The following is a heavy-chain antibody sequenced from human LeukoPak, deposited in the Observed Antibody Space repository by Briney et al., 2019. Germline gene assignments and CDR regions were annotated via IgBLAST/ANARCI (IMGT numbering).Heavy chain of an antibody. D-gene: IGHD2-15*01. CDR1: GFTFSSYA. CDR3: AKEAALGYCSGGSCYPSRPFDY. J-gene: IGHJ4*02. CDR2: ISGSGGST. Sequence: GGSLRLSCAASGFTFSSYAMSWVRQAPGKGLEWVSAISGSGGSTCYADSVKGRFTISRDNSKNTLYLQMNSLRAEDTAVYYCAKEAALGYCSGGSCYPSRPFDYWGQGTLVTLSS. V-gene: IGHV3-23*01.